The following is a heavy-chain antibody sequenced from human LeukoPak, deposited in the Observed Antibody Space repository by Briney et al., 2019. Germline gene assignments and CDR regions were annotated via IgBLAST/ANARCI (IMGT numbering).Heavy chain of an antibody. CDR1: GYTFTNFG. Sequence: ASVKVSCKASGYTFTNFGFTWVRQAPGQGLGWMGWISAYNGNTDYAQKLQGRVTMTTDTSTSTAYMELRSLRSDDTAVYFCARAYYHDTSSYQGFDFWGQGTLVTVSS. V-gene: IGHV1-18*01. CDR2: ISAYNGNT. D-gene: IGHD3-22*01. CDR3: ARAYYHDTSSYQGFDF. J-gene: IGHJ4*02.